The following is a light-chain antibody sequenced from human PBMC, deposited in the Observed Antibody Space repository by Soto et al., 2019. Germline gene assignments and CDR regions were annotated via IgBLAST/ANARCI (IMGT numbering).Light chain of an antibody. J-gene: IGKJ1*01. V-gene: IGKV3-20*01. CDR3: QQYGTSPTWT. Sequence: EVVLTQSPGTLSVSPGERVTLSCRASQTVKSNYLAWYQQNPGQPPRLLIYGASRRATGIPDRFSGSGSGTDFTLTITRLGPEDFAVYYCQQYGTSPTWTFGQGTKVDIK. CDR2: GAS. CDR1: QTVKSNY.